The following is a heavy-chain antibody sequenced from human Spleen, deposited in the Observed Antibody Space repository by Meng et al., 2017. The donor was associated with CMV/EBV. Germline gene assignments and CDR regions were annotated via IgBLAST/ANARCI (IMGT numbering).Heavy chain of an antibody. J-gene: IGHJ4*02. V-gene: IGHV3-21*01. CDR1: GFTFSSYS. D-gene: IGHD3-22*01. CDR2: VTPRSDYI. Sequence: GESLKISCAASGFTFSSYSMNWVRQAPGKGLEWVSSVTPRSDYIYYADSVKGRFTISRDNAKDSLILQMNSLRPEDTAVYYCARLHYDSRGLLVGFDSWGQGTLVTVSS. CDR3: ARLHYDSRGLLVGFDS.